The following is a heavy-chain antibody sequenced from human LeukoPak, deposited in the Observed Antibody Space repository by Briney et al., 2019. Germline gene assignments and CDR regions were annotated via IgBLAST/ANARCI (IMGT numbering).Heavy chain of an antibody. Sequence: SSETLSLTCTVSGGSFSINNYYWTWIRQPPGKGLEWIGSIYYDGSTYYYPSLKSRVTISADTSKKQFSLKLSSVTAADTAVYYCAREASGYDILTGSRPYYFDYWGQGTLVTVSS. V-gene: IGHV4-39*07. J-gene: IGHJ4*02. CDR1: GGSFSINNYY. D-gene: IGHD3-9*01. CDR2: IYYDGST. CDR3: AREASGYDILTGSRPYYFDY.